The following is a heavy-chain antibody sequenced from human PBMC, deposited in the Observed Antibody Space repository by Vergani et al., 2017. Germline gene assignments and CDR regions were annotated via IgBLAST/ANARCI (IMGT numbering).Heavy chain of an antibody. D-gene: IGHD3-3*01. CDR2: ISSSSSYI. Sequence: EVQLVESGGGLVKPGGSLRLSCAASGFTFSSYSMNWVRQAPGKGLEWVSSISSSSSYIYYADSVKGRFTISRDNVKNSLYLQMNSLRAEDTAVYYCATGGYYDFWSGYYSYYYGMDVWGQGTTVTVSS. CDR1: GFTFSSYS. CDR3: ATGGYYDFWSGYYSYYYGMDV. J-gene: IGHJ6*02. V-gene: IGHV3-21*01.